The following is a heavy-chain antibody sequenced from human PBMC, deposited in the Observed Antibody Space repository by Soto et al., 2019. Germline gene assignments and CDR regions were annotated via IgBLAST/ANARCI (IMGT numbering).Heavy chain of an antibody. CDR1: GDSIISYS. V-gene: IGHV4-4*07. Sequence: SETLSLTYAVSGDSIISYSWNWIRQTAGRGLEWIGRVSPSGHTQYRSSLETRVTISVDMSTNQFFLELRYVTAADTAVYYCARESGENWSYEAYWGQGTQVTVPQ. CDR3: ARESGENWSYEAY. J-gene: IGHJ4*02. D-gene: IGHD1-7*01. CDR2: VSPSGHT.